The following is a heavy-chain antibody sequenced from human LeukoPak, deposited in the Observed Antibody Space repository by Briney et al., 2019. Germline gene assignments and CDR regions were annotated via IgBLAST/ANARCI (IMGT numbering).Heavy chain of an antibody. CDR2: ISSSGSSI. CDR1: GFTFSDYY. Sequence: PGGSLRLSCAASGFTFSDYYMSWIRQAPGKGLEWVSFISSSGSSIYYADSVKGRFTISRDNAKNSLYLQMNSLRAEDTAVYYCARESWGYSSGGSCHYFDYWGQGTLVTVSS. CDR3: ARESWGYSSGGSCHYFDY. D-gene: IGHD2-15*01. V-gene: IGHV3-11*04. J-gene: IGHJ4*02.